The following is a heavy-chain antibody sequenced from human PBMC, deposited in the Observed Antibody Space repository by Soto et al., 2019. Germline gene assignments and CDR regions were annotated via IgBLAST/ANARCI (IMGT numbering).Heavy chain of an antibody. J-gene: IGHJ6*03. CDR2: ISYDGSNK. V-gene: IGHV3-30*18. CDR3: AKDSGDFWSGYYRGYYYYYMDV. Sequence: GGSLRLSCAASGFTFSSYGMHWVRQGPGKGLEWVAVISYDGSNKYYADSVKGRFTISRDNSKNTLYLQMNSLRAEDTAVYYCAKDSGDFWSGYYRGYYYYYMDVWGKGTTVTVSS. CDR1: GFTFSSYG. D-gene: IGHD3-3*01.